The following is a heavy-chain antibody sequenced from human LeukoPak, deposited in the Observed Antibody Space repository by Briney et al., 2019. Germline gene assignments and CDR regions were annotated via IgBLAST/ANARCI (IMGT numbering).Heavy chain of an antibody. CDR3: ASDRYVRYFDY. D-gene: IGHD1-1*01. CDR2: IWYDGSNK. J-gene: IGHJ4*02. Sequence: GTSLRLSCAASGFTFSSYGMHWVRQAPGKGLEGVAVIWYDGSNKDYADSVKGRFTISRHTPKNTLYLEMNSLTAEDTAVYSCASDRYVRYFDYWGQGALVTVSS. V-gene: IGHV3-33*01. CDR1: GFTFSSYG.